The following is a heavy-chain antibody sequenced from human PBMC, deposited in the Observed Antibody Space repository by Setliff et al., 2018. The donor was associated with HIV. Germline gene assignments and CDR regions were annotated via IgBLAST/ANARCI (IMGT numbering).Heavy chain of an antibody. CDR3: ASRVYYYDSSGYLREEGFDP. V-gene: IGHV4-30-4*08. J-gene: IGHJ5*02. Sequence: KPSETLSLTCTVSGGSISSGDYYWSWIRQPPGKGLEWIGYISYSGSTYYNPSLKSRVTISVDTSKNQFSLKLNSVTAADTAVYYCASRVYYYDSSGYLREEGFDPWGQGTLVTVSS. D-gene: IGHD3-22*01. CDR2: ISYSGST. CDR1: GGSISSGDYY.